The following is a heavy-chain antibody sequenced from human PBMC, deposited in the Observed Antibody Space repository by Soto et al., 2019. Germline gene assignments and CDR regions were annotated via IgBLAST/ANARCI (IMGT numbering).Heavy chain of an antibody. CDR3: ALRRGAYYLDY. J-gene: IGHJ4*02. Sequence: QITLKESGPTLVKPTQTLTLTCTFSGFSLSTNGVGVGWIRQPPGKALEWLALIYWDGDKRYSRSLKSRLTITKDTSKNQVVLTMTNMDPVDTATYYCALRRGAYYLDYWGQGTLVTVSS. CDR2: IYWDGDK. V-gene: IGHV2-5*02. CDR1: GFSLSTNGVG.